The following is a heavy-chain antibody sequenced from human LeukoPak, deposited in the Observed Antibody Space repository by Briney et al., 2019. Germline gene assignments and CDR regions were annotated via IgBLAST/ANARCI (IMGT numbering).Heavy chain of an antibody. D-gene: IGHD2-2*01. J-gene: IGHJ6*04. Sequence: SETLSLTCTVSGGSISSYYRSWIRQPPGKGLEWIGYIYYSGSTNYNPSLKSRVTISVDTSKNQFSLKLSSVTAADTAVYYCARVREYQLLEMDVWGKGTTVTISS. CDR2: IYYSGST. V-gene: IGHV4-59*01. CDR1: GGSISSYY. CDR3: ARVREYQLLEMDV.